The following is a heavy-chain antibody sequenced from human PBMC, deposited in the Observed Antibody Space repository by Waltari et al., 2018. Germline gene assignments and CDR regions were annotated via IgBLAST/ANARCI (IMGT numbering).Heavy chain of an antibody. Sequence: EVQLVESGGGLVQPGGSPRLSCAASGFTFSSYWMSWVRQAPGKGLEWVSNIKQDGSEKYYVDSVKGRFTISRDNAKNSLYLQMNSLRAEDTAVYYCARNYYDSSFMDVWGKGTTVTVSS. J-gene: IGHJ6*03. CDR2: IKQDGSEK. D-gene: IGHD3-22*01. V-gene: IGHV3-7*01. CDR1: GFTFSSYW. CDR3: ARNYYDSSFMDV.